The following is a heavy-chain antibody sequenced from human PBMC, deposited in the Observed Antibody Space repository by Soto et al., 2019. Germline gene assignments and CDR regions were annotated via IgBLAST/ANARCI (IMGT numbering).Heavy chain of an antibody. Sequence: EVQLVESGGGLVQPGRCLRLFCVASRFTFDDYVMHWVRQVPGKGQEWVSGISWNSGNIDYADSVKGRFTISRDNAMNPLYLQMNRLRPEDTALYYCARGLSAVPSYLDYWGQGTLVTVSS. J-gene: IGHJ4*02. CDR1: RFTFDDYV. D-gene: IGHD3-16*01. CDR3: ARGLSAVPSYLDY. CDR2: ISWNSGNI. V-gene: IGHV3-9*01.